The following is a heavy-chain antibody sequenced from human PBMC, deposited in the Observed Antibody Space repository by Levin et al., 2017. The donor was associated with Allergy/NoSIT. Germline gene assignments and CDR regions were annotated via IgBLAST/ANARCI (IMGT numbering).Heavy chain of an antibody. Sequence: SQTLSLTCTVSGGSISSGDYYWSWIRQPPGKGLEWIGYIYYSGSTYYNPSLKSRVTISVDTSKNQFSLKLSSVTAADTAVYYCARAPYDSSGYYYAVMAFDIWGQGTMVTVSS. V-gene: IGHV4-30-4*01. CDR3: ARAPYDSSGYYYAVMAFDI. J-gene: IGHJ3*02. CDR2: IYYSGST. CDR1: GGSISSGDYY. D-gene: IGHD3-22*01.